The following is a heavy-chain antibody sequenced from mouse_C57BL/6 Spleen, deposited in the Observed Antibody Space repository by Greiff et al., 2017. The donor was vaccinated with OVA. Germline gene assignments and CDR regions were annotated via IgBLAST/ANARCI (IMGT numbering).Heavy chain of an antibody. CDR3: ARSLNYDGSSYGYFEV. V-gene: IGHV1-82*01. CDR1: GFAFSSSW. D-gene: IGHD1-1*01. J-gene: IGHJ1*03. CDR2: IYPGDGDT. Sequence: QVQLQQSGPELVKPGASVKISCTASGFAFSSSWMNWVQQRPGKGLEWIGRIYPGDGDTNYNGKFTVKATLTADKSSSTAYMQLSSLTSEDSAVSFCARSLNYDGSSYGYFEVWGTGTTVTVSS.